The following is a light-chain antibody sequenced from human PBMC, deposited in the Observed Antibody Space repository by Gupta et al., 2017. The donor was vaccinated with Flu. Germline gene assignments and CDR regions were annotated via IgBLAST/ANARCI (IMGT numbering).Light chain of an antibody. Sequence: SYVLTQPPSVSVAPGQTARMTCGGTNIGSKSVHWYQQKPGQAPVVVVYDDSDRPSGIPERFSGSHSGNTATLTINRVDAGEEADYYCQVWDGGRDDSGLFGGGTKLTVL. V-gene: IGLV3-21*02. CDR3: QVWDGGRDDSGL. CDR1: NIGSKS. J-gene: IGLJ2*01. CDR2: DDS.